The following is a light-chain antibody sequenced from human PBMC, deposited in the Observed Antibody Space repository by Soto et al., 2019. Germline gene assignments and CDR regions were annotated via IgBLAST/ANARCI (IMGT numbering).Light chain of an antibody. Sequence: DVVMTQSPLSLPVTLGQPASISCRSSQSLVFTDGNTYLSWFQQRPGQSPRRLIYQVSSRDSGVPDRFGGSGSGADFTLRISRVEAEDLGVYYCMQAAHWPWTFGQGTKVEIK. V-gene: IGKV2-30*01. CDR3: MQAAHWPWT. CDR1: QSLVFTDGNTY. CDR2: QVS. J-gene: IGKJ1*01.